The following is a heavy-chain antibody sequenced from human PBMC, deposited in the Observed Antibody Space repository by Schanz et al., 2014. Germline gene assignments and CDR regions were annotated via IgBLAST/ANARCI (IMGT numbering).Heavy chain of an antibody. J-gene: IGHJ4*02. Sequence: QVFLAESGGGVVQPGRCLRLSCAASGFTFSQYGMHWVRQAPGKGLEWVAVISYDGTNEYYAESVKGRFTISRDNAKNTFYLHMNSLRNEDTAVYFCAKDRGDGYSNGIFQYWGLGTLVTVSS. CDR2: ISYDGTNE. D-gene: IGHD5-18*01. V-gene: IGHV3-30*18. CDR3: AKDRGDGYSNGIFQY. CDR1: GFTFSQYG.